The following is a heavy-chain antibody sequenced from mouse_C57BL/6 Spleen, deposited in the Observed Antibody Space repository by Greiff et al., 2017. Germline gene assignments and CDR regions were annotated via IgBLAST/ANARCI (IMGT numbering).Heavy chain of an antibody. J-gene: IGHJ2*01. CDR3: ARSPTMVTTNYLDY. CDR1: GYTFTSYW. CDR2: IHPNSGST. V-gene: IGHV1-64*01. D-gene: IGHD2-9*01. Sequence: QVQLQQPGAELVKPGASVKLSCKASGYTFTSYWMHWVKQRPGQGLEWIGMIHPNSGSTNYNEKFKSKATLTVDKSSSTAYMQLSSLTSEDSAVYYCARSPTMVTTNYLDYWGQGTTLTVSS.